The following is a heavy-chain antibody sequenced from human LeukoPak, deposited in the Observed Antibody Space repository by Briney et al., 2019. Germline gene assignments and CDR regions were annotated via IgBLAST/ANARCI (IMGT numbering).Heavy chain of an antibody. V-gene: IGHV4-38-2*02. CDR2: IFYSGST. D-gene: IGHD3-10*01. CDR3: AKSNGYGLIDI. CDR1: GYSISSGYY. J-gene: IGHJ3*02. Sequence: SETLSLTCTVSGYSISSGYYWGWIRQLPGKGLEWIGNIFYSGSTYYGPSLKSRLTISLDTSRNQFSLKLNSVTAADTAVYYCAKSNGYGLIDIWGQGTMVTVSS.